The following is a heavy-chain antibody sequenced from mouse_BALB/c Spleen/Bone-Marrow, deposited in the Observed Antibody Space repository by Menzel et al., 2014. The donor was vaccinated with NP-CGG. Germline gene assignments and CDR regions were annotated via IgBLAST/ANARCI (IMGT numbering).Heavy chain of an antibody. CDR1: GFDFRRYW. CDR3: ARLGYYGYFDY. Sequence: EVMLVESGGGLVQPGGSLKLSCAASGFDFRRYWMSWVRQAPGKGLEWIGEINPDSSTINYAPSLKDKFIISRDNAKNTLYPQMSKVRSEDTALYYCARLGYYGYFDYWGQGTTLTVSS. J-gene: IGHJ2*01. D-gene: IGHD2-3*01. V-gene: IGHV4-1*02. CDR2: INPDSSTI.